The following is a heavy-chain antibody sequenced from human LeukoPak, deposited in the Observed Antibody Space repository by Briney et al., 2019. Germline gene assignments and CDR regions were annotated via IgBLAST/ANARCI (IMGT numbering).Heavy chain of an antibody. D-gene: IGHD3-16*02. CDR1: GFTFSSYS. Sequence: GGSLRLSCAASGFTFSSYSMNWVRQAPGKGLEWVSSISSSSSYIYYADSVKGRFTISRDNAKNSLYLQMNSLRAEDTAVYYCARAPYDYVWGSYRYGYYLDYWGQGTLVTVSS. J-gene: IGHJ4*02. V-gene: IGHV3-21*01. CDR2: ISSSSSYI. CDR3: ARAPYDYVWGSYRYGYYLDY.